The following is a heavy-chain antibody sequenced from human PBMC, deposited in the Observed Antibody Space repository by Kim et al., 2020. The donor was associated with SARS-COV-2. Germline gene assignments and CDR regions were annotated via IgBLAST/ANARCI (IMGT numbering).Heavy chain of an antibody. D-gene: IGHD2-21*02. CDR1: GPTSRNSA. CDR3: ARHPHVTTVTFYCSLDL. V-gene: IGHV3-23*01. CDR2: IFGGGSGT. J-gene: IGHJ2*01. Sequence: GGSLRLSCAASGPTSRNSAMSWVRQAPGKGLEWVAGIFGGGSGTYYGDSVRGRFTISRDNSQGTVYLQMDNLRAEDTAVYYCARHPHVTTVTFYCSLDLWGRGTLVTVSS.